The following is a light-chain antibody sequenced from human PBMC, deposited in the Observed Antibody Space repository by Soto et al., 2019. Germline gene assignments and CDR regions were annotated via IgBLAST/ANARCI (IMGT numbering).Light chain of an antibody. V-gene: IGKV3-20*01. Sequence: EIVLAQSPGTPSLSPGERATLSCRASQSFTNSFLAWYQQKPGQAPRLLIYGASRRATGIPDRFTGSGSGTDFTLTISSLQAEDFATYYCQQLSTYPSTFGGGTKVDI. CDR2: GAS. J-gene: IGKJ4*01. CDR3: QQLSTYPST. CDR1: QSFTNSF.